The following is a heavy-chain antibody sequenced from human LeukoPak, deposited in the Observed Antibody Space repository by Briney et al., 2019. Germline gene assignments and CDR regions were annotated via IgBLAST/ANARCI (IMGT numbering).Heavy chain of an antibody. Sequence: PGGSLRLSCAASGFTLSSYGMHWVRQAPGKGLEWVAVISYDGSNKYYADSVKGRFTISRDNSKNTLYLQMNSLRAEDTAVYYCAKDLRYCSSTSCYPFYYYYMDVWGKGTTVTISS. D-gene: IGHD2-2*01. CDR2: ISYDGSNK. V-gene: IGHV3-30*18. J-gene: IGHJ6*03. CDR3: AKDLRYCSSTSCYPFYYYYMDV. CDR1: GFTLSSYG.